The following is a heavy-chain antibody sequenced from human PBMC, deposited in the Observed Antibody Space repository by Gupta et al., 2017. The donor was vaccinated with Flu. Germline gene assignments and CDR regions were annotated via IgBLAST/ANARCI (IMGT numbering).Heavy chain of an antibody. J-gene: IGHJ4*02. Sequence: QVQLDESGGGVVQPGRSLRVSCATFGFTFNSYSMHWVRQAPGKGLGWVAVIWYDGSNKYYADSVKSRFSVSRDSSKNTLYLHMNSLRAEDTAVYYCARDLQLRFFDWSPGTFDYWGQGTLVTVSS. CDR2: IWYDGSNK. CDR3: ARDLQLRFFDWSPGTFDY. CDR1: GFTFNSYS. V-gene: IGHV3-33*08. D-gene: IGHD3-9*01.